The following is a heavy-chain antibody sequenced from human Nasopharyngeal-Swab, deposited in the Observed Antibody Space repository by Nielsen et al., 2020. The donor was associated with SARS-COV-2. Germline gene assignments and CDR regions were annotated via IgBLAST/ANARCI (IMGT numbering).Heavy chain of an antibody. D-gene: IGHD6-19*01. CDR2: ISSSSSYI. CDR3: ARHRFGIAVADSDY. Sequence: VRQAPGKGLEWVSSISSSSSYIYYAESVKGRFTISRDNAKNSLYLQMNSLRAEDTAVYYCARHRFGIAVADSDYWGQGTLVTVSS. V-gene: IGHV3-21*01. J-gene: IGHJ4*02.